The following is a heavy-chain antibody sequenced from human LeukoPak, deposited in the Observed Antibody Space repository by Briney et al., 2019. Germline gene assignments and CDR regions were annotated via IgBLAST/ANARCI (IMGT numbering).Heavy chain of an antibody. D-gene: IGHD2-15*01. J-gene: IGHJ5*02. CDR1: GGTFSSYA. V-gene: IGHV1-69*13. CDR3: ARRASGYCSGGSCPTDHNWFDP. CDR2: IIPIFGTA. Sequence: SVKVSCRASGGTFSSYAISWVRQAPGQGLEWMGGIIPIFGTANYAQKFQGRVTITADESTSTAYMELSSLRSEDTAVYYCARRASGYCSGGSCPTDHNWFDPWGQGTLVTVSS.